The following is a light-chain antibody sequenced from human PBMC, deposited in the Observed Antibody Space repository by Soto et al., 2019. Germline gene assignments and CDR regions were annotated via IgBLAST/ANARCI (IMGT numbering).Light chain of an antibody. V-gene: IGLV1-44*01. CDR3: AAWDDSLNAYV. J-gene: IGLJ1*01. Sequence: QSALTQPPSASGTPGQRVTISCSGSSPNIGSNTVNWYQQLPGTAPKLLIYSNNQRPSGVPDRFSGSKSGTSASLAISGLQSEDEADYYCAAWDDSLNAYVFGTGTKVTV. CDR2: SNN. CDR1: SPNIGSNT.